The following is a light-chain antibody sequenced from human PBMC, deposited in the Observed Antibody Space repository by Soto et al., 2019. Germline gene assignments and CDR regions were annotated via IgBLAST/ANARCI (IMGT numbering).Light chain of an antibody. CDR3: QHYNNWPWT. J-gene: IGKJ1*01. CDR2: GAS. CDR1: QSVSSSY. V-gene: IGKV3D-15*01. Sequence: EIVLTQSPGTLSLSPGERATFSCRASQSVSSSYIAWYQQKRGQAPRRLFYGASIRATGIPDRFSGSGSGTEFTLTISSLQSDDFAVYYCQHYNNWPWTVGQGTKVDIK.